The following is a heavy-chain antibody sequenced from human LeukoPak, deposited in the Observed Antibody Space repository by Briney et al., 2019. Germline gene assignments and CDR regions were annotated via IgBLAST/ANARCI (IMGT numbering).Heavy chain of an antibody. D-gene: IGHD3-10*01. CDR2: MYSCVSSA. CDR1: GYTFTTYW. V-gene: IGHV5-51*01. CDR3: ARQHGSVSYYSRAIDY. J-gene: IGHJ4*02. Sequence: GESLKISCESPGYTFTTYWRGWVRQMPGKGLDWMGIMYSCVSSARSNTTFEGQVTISSAKSSSTAYLQWSSLKAWDTAIYYCARQHGSVSYYSRAIDYWGQGTLVTAAS.